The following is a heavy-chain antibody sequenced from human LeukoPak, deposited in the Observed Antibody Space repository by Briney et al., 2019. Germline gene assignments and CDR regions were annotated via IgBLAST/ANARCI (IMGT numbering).Heavy chain of an antibody. D-gene: IGHD3-10*01. V-gene: IGHV1-3*01. J-gene: IGHJ4*02. CDR1: GYTFTSYA. CDR2: INAGNGNT. Sequence: GASVKVSCKASGYTFTSYAMHWVRQAPGQRLEWMGWINAGNGNTKYSQKFQGRVTITRDTSASTAYMELSSLRSEDTAVYYCARDFRYYYGSGSYQPLDYWGQGTLVTVSS. CDR3: ARDFRYYYGSGSYQPLDY.